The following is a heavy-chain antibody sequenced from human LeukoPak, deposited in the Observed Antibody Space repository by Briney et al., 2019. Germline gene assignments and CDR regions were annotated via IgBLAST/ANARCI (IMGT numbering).Heavy chain of an antibody. D-gene: IGHD6-13*01. Sequence: GGSLRLSCAASGFTVSSNYMSWVRQAPGKGLEWVSVIYSGGSTYYADSVKGRFTISRDNSKNTLYLQTNSLRAEDTAVYYCARVYSSSWYSIDGAEYFQHWGQGTLVTVSS. CDR3: ARVYSSSWYSIDGAEYFQH. CDR1: GFTVSSNY. J-gene: IGHJ1*01. CDR2: IYSGGST. V-gene: IGHV3-53*01.